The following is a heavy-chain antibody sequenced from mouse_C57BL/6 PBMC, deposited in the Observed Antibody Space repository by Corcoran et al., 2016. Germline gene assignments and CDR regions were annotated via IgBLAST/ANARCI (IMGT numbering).Heavy chain of an antibody. CDR1: GYAFSSYW. CDR3: ARLCQRGAWFAY. Sequence: QVQLQQSGAELVKPGASVKISCKASGYAFSSYWMNWVKQRPGKGLEWIGQIYPGDGDTNYNGKFKGKATLTADKSSSTAYMQLSSLTSEDSAVYFCARLCQRGAWFAYWGQGTLVTVSA. D-gene: IGHD1-1*02. V-gene: IGHV1-80*01. J-gene: IGHJ3*01. CDR2: IYPGDGDT.